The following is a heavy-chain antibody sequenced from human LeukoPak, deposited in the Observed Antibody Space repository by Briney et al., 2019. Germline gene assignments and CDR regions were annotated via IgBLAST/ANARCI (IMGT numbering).Heavy chain of an antibody. CDR2: IFYSGTS. D-gene: IGHD6-13*01. CDR1: GGSISRSSFY. CDR3: ARSHSRSSWYNWFDP. Sequence: SETLSLACTVSGGSISRSSFYWGWIRQPPGKGLEWIGSIFYSGTSYYNPSLKSRVTISVDMSKNQFSLRVSSVTAADTAVYYCARSHSRSSWYNWFDPWGQGTLVTVSS. J-gene: IGHJ5*02. V-gene: IGHV4-39*07.